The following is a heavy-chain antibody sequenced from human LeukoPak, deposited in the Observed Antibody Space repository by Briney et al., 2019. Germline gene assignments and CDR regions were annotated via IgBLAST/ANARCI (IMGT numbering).Heavy chain of an antibody. D-gene: IGHD4-17*01. CDR3: ATRTVTGY. CDR1: GFTFSDHY. CDR2: TRNKANSYTT. Sequence: GGSLRLSCAASGFTFSDHYMDWVRQAPGKGLEWVGRTRNKANSYTTEYAASVKGRFTISRDDSKNSLYLQMNSLKTEDTAVYYCATRTVTGYWGQGTLVTVSS. V-gene: IGHV3-72*01. J-gene: IGHJ4*02.